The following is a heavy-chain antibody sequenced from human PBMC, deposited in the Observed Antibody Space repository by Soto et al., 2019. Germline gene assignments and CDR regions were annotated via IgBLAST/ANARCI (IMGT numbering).Heavy chain of an antibody. D-gene: IGHD4-17*01. CDR2: ISWNSGSV. J-gene: IGHJ6*03. CDR1: GFTFDEYA. Sequence: EVQLVESGGGLVQPGGSLRLSCAVSGFTFDEYAMHWVRQAPGKGLEWVSGISWNSGSVGYANSVKGRFTISRDNAKNSLYLQMNSLRAEDTALYYCAKDTLYGGNYYYYYTDVWGKGTAVTVSS. V-gene: IGHV3-9*01. CDR3: AKDTLYGGNYYYYYTDV.